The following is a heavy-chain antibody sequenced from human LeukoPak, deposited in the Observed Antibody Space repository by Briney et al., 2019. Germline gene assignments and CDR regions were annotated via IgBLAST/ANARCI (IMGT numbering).Heavy chain of an antibody. V-gene: IGHV3-23*01. D-gene: IGHD2-2*01. J-gene: IGHJ4*02. Sequence: GGSLRLSCAASGFTFSSYGMHWVRQAPGKGLEWVSAISGSGGSTYYADSVKGRFTISRDNSKNTLYLQMNSLRAEDTAVYYCAKEVGSRDIVVVPDLDYWGQGTLVTVSS. CDR2: ISGSGGST. CDR3: AKEVGSRDIVVVPDLDY. CDR1: GFTFSSYG.